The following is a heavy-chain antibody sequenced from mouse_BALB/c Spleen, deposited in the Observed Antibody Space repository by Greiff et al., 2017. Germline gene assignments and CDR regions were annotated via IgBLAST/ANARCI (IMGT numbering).Heavy chain of an antibody. D-gene: IGHD2-4*01. Sequence: EVKLMESGGGLVKPGGSLKLSCAASGFTFSDYYMYWVRQTPEKRLEWVATISDGGRYTYYPDSVKGRFTISRDNAKNNLYLQMSSLKSEDTAMYYCARGDDYDGFAYWGQGTLVTVSA. CDR2: ISDGGRYT. J-gene: IGHJ3*01. CDR3: ARGDDYDGFAY. V-gene: IGHV5-4*02. CDR1: GFTFSDYY.